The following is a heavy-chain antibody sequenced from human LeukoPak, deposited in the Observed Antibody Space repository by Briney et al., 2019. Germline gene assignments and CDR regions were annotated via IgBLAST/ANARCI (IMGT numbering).Heavy chain of an antibody. V-gene: IGHV4-61*01. CDR1: GGSVSSGTFY. CDR3: ARDHAEGWFDP. Sequence: SETLSLTCIVSGGSVSSGTFYWSWIRQSPGKGLEWIGYIYYTGITNYNPPLKSRVTISVDTSKNQFSLNLSSVTAADTAVYYCARDHAEGWFDPWGQGTLVTVSS. J-gene: IGHJ5*02. CDR2: IYYTGIT. D-gene: IGHD1-14*01.